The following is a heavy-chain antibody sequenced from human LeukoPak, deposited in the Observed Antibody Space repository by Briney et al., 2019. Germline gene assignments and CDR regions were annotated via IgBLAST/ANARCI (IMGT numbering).Heavy chain of an antibody. CDR3: VRAPPATGWLVDH. CDR2: ISTAGDT. D-gene: IGHD6-19*01. Sequence: GGSLRLSCASSGFTFSNYDMLWVRQAAGKGLEWVSAISTAGDTYYPGSEKGRFTISRDNAKNSLYPQMRGLRVDDTAVYYCVRAPPATGWLVDHWGQGTLVTVSS. V-gene: IGHV3-13*04. J-gene: IGHJ4*02. CDR1: GFTFSNYD.